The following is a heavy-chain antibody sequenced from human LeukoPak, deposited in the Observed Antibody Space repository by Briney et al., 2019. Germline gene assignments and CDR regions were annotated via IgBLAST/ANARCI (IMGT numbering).Heavy chain of an antibody. CDR1: GFTFSSYA. CDR3: ARVTYSSSWYYYYYMDV. J-gene: IGHJ6*03. Sequence: GGSLRLSCAASGFTFSSYAMHWVRQAPGKGLEWVAVISYDGSNKYYADSVKGRFTISRDNSKNTLYLQMNSLRAEDTAVYYCARVTYSSSWYYYYYMDVWGKGTTVTVSS. CDR2: ISYDGSNK. V-gene: IGHV3-30*04. D-gene: IGHD6-13*01.